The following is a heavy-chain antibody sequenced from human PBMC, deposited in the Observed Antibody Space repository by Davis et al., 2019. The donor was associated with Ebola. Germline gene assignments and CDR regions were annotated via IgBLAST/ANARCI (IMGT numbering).Heavy chain of an antibody. CDR2: INAYNGNT. J-gene: IGHJ6*02. D-gene: IGHD6-6*01. CDR3: ARARRVAARDMDV. V-gene: IGHV1-18*01. CDR1: DYFFTTYG. Sequence: SVKVSCKASDYFFTTYGITWVRRAPGQGLEWMGWINAYNGNTNYAQSFQGRVTMTTDTSTTTAYMELRSLRSDDTAVYYCARARRVAARDMDVWGQGTTVTVSS.